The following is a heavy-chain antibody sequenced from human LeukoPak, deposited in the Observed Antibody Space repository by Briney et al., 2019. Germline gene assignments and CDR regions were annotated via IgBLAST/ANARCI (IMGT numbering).Heavy chain of an antibody. J-gene: IGHJ4*02. CDR1: GFTFSSYA. CDR2: ISGSGGST. CDR3: AKPRGAYSKPAFDY. Sequence: GGSLRLSCAASGFTFSSYAMSWVRQAPGKGLEWVSAISGSGGSTYYADSVRGRFTISRDNSKNTLYLQMNSLRAEDTAVYYCAKPRGAYSKPAFDYWGQGTLVTVSS. V-gene: IGHV3-23*01. D-gene: IGHD1-14*01.